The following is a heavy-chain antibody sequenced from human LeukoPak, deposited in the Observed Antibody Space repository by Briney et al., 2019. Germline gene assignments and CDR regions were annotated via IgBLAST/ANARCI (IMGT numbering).Heavy chain of an antibody. CDR2: IYYSGST. CDR1: GGSISSYY. V-gene: IGHV4-59*12. D-gene: IGHD2-2*01. Sequence: PSETLSLTCTVSGGSISSYYWSWIRQPPGKGLEWIGYIYYSGSTNYNPSLKSRVTISVDTSKNQFSLKLSSVTAADTAVYYCARGGVGRYQLLLPRYYFDYWGQGTLVTVSS. J-gene: IGHJ4*02. CDR3: ARGGVGRYQLLLPRYYFDY.